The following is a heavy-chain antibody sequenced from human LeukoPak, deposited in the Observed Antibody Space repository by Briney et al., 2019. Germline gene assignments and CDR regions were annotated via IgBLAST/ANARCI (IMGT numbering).Heavy chain of an antibody. V-gene: IGHV4-59*01. D-gene: IGHD1-14*01. Sequence: SEALSLTCTVSGDSISRYYWSWIRQSPGKGLEWIGYYGGRTTYNPSLKSRVTMSVDTSKNQFSLKLTSVTAADTAVYYCARYDHAPSYYYYYMDVWGKGTTVTVPS. CDR2: YYGGRT. CDR3: ARYDHAPSYYYYYMDV. J-gene: IGHJ6*03. CDR1: GDSISRYY.